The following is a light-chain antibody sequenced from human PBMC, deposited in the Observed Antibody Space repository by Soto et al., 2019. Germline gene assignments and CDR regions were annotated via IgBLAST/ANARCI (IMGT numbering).Light chain of an antibody. V-gene: IGKV1-27*01. CDR3: QKYSSAPPT. CDR2: AAS. Sequence: DIQMTQSPSSLSASVGDRVTITCRASQDINNYLAWYQQKPGKVPKLLIYAASNLQSGVPSQFSGSGSGTDFTLTISSLQPEDFATYYCQKYSSAPPTFAQGTKVDIK. J-gene: IGKJ1*01. CDR1: QDINNY.